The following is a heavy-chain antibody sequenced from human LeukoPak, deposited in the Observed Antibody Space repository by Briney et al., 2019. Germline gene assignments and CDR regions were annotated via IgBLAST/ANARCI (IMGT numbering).Heavy chain of an antibody. V-gene: IGHV5-51*01. CDR3: ARRHYYDYVWGSYRQPDYFDY. CDR1: GYSFNTYW. CDR2: IYPGDSDT. J-gene: IGHJ4*02. D-gene: IGHD3-16*02. Sequence: GESLKISCKGSGYSFNTYWIGWVRQMPGKGLEWMGIIYPGDSDTRYSPSFQGQVTISADKSISTAYLQWSSLKASDTAMYYCARRHYYDYVWGSYRQPDYFDYWGQGTLVTVSS.